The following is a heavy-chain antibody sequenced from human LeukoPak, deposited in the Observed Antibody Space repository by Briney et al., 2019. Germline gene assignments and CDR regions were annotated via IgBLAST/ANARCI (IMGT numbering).Heavy chain of an antibody. CDR2: ISYDGSVK. Sequence: GGSLRLSCRASRFSFSDYDMHWVRQAPGKGLEWVAVISYDGSVKHYADSVRGRFTISRDNSKSTLFLQMNSLRTDDTSVYFCAKFAYNWNAPDGFDMWGQGTMVIVSS. D-gene: IGHD1-1*01. V-gene: IGHV3-30*18. J-gene: IGHJ3*02. CDR1: RFSFSDYD. CDR3: AKFAYNWNAPDGFDM.